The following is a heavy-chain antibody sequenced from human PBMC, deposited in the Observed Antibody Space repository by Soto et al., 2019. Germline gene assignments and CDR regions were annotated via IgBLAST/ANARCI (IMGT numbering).Heavy chain of an antibody. CDR3: AKDREEGYNFYYGMDV. J-gene: IGHJ6*02. Sequence: QVQLQESGPGLVKPSDTLSLTCTVSGASVNTYSLTCIRQPAGKGLAWIGRIYTSASTNYSPSLKGRVTLSVDTSNNQVSLKLTSVTAADTAIYYCAKDREEGYNFYYGMDVWGQGATVTVSS. D-gene: IGHD3-10*01. CDR1: GASVNTYS. V-gene: IGHV4-4*07. CDR2: IYTSAST.